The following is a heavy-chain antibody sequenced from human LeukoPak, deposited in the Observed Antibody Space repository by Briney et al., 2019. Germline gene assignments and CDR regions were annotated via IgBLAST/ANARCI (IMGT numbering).Heavy chain of an antibody. CDR3: AREPLSIAVAGKVYYYGMDV. CDR2: IYSGGST. CDR1: GFTVSSNY. J-gene: IGHJ6*02. V-gene: IGHV3-53*01. D-gene: IGHD6-19*01. Sequence: GGSLRLSCAASGFTVSSNYMSWVRQAPGKGLEWVSVIYSGGSTYYADSVEGRFTISRDNSKNTLYLQMNSLRAEDTAVYYCAREPLSIAVAGKVYYYGMDVWGQGTTVTVSS.